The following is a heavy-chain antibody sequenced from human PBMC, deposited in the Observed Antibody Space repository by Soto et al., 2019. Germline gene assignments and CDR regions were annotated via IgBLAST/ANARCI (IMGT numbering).Heavy chain of an antibody. V-gene: IGHV1-18*01. CDR2: ISAYNGNT. CDR1: GYTFTSYG. CDR3: ARIAPYTAMVNQYYFDY. D-gene: IGHD5-18*01. Sequence: GASVKVSCKASGYTFTSYGISWVRQAPGQGLEWMGWISAYNGNTKYAQKLQGRVTMTTDTSTSTAYMELRSLTSDDTAVYYCARIAPYTAMVNQYYFDYWGQGTLVTVSS. J-gene: IGHJ4*02.